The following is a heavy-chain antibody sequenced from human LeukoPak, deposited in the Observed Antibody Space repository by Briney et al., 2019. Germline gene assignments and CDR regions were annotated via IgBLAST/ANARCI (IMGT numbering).Heavy chain of an antibody. CDR2: INPNSGGT. D-gene: IGHD1-14*01. J-gene: IGHJ4*02. Sequence: ASVKVSCKASGYTFTGYYMHWVRQAPGQGLEWMGWINPNSGGTNYAQKFQGRVTMTRDTSISTVYMELSRLRSDDTAVYYCASGWEPKEYYFDYWGQGTLVTVSS. V-gene: IGHV1-2*02. CDR1: GYTFTGYY. CDR3: ASGWEPKEYYFDY.